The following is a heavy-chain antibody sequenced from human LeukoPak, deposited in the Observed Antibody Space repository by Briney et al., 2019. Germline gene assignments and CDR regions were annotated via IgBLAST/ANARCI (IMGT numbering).Heavy chain of an antibody. D-gene: IGHD3-3*01. CDR2: ISSSSSYI. CDR1: GFTFSSYS. Sequence: GGSLRLSCAASGFTFSSYSMNWVRQAPGKGLEWVSSISSSSSYIYYADSVKGRFTISRDNAKNSLYLQMNSLRAEDTAVYYCARDLPDFWSGYCHYWGQGTLVTVSS. V-gene: IGHV3-21*01. J-gene: IGHJ4*02. CDR3: ARDLPDFWSGYCHY.